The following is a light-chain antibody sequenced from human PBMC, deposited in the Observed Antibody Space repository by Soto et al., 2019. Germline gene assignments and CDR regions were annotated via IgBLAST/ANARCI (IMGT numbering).Light chain of an antibody. V-gene: IGKV3-20*01. Sequence: EIVLTQSPGTLSLSPGERATLSCRASQSVSNNYLAWYQKQRGQAPRLLISGASNRATGIPDRFSGSWSRTDFTLTITRLEPEDVALYCCQHYGAASITFGQGTRLEIK. CDR2: GAS. CDR1: QSVSNNY. J-gene: IGKJ5*01. CDR3: QHYGAASIT.